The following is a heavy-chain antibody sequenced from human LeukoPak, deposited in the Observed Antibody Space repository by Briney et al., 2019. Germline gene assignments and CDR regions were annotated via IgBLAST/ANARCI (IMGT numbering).Heavy chain of an antibody. J-gene: IGHJ1*01. CDR1: GFTFSSYW. V-gene: IGHV3-74*01. Sequence: GGSLRLSCAASGFTFSSYWMHWVRQAPGKGLVWVSRINSDGSSTSYADSVKGQFTISRDNAKNSLYLQMNSLRAEDTALYYCAKEGSGRSYGDYVGYFRHWGQGTLVTVSS. CDR3: AKEGSGRSYGDYVGYFRH. D-gene: IGHD4-17*01. CDR2: INSDGSST.